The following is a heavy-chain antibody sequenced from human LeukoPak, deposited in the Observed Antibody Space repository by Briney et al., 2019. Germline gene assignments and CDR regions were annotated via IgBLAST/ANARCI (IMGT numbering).Heavy chain of an antibody. Sequence: SQTLSLTCPVSRGSLNSGCYYWSWIPQPAGKGLEWIGRIYTSGSTHYNPSLKSRVTISVDTSKNQFSLKLSSVTAADTAVYYCAREAVEPAAIFDYWGQGTLVTVSS. CDR3: AREAVEPAAIFDY. J-gene: IGHJ4*02. CDR1: RGSLNSGCYY. D-gene: IGHD2-2*01. CDR2: IYTSGST. V-gene: IGHV4-61*02.